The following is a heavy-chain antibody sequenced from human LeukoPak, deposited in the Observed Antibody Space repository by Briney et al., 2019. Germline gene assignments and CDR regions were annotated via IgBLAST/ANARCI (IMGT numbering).Heavy chain of an antibody. V-gene: IGHV3-48*03. CDR3: ARGGGATDDY. CDR1: GFTFSSYE. D-gene: IGHD1-26*01. Sequence: GGSLRLSCAASGFTFSSYEMNWVRQAPGKGLGWVSYINSRGNIMYYADSVKGRFTISRDNSKNTLYLQMNSLRAEDTAVYYCARGGGATDDYWGQGTLVTVSS. CDR2: INSRGNIM. J-gene: IGHJ4*02.